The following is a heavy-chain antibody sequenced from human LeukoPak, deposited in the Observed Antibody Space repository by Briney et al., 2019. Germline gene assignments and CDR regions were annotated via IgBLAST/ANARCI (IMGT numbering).Heavy chain of an antibody. CDR3: AGMRITTPTVRTLDY. J-gene: IGHJ4*02. V-gene: IGHV4-59*01. CDR1: GGSMSTYY. CDR2: IYYTGST. D-gene: IGHD1-14*01. Sequence: PSETLSLTCTVSGGSMSTYYWTWIRQPPGKGLEWIGFIYYTGSTNYNPSLKSRVTISVDTSKNQFSLKLSSETAADTAVYYCAGMRITTPTVRTLDYWGQGTLVTVSS.